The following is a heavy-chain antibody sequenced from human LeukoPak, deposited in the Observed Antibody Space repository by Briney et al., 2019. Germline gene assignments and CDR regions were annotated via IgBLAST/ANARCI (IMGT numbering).Heavy chain of an antibody. Sequence: GGSLRLSCAASGFTFSDYAMSWVRQAPGKGLEWVATITTSGDNSFYADSVMGRFTISRDNSKNTVCLQMNSLRAEDTAVYYCAVAGGGAFDIWGQGTMVTVSS. CDR2: ITTSGDNS. V-gene: IGHV3-23*01. J-gene: IGHJ3*02. CDR3: AVAGGGAFDI. D-gene: IGHD6-19*01. CDR1: GFTFSDYA.